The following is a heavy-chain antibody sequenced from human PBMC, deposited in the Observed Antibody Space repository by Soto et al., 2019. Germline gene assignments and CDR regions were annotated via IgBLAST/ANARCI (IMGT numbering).Heavy chain of an antibody. D-gene: IGHD3-10*01. Sequence: ASVKVSCKASGYTFTSYGISWVRQAPGQGLEWKEWNSANNGNTNYAQKLQGRVTMTTDTSTSTAYMELRSLRSDDTAVYYCAREAFRPSWGSGSYYNARSQDAFDIWGQGTMVTVSS. CDR3: AREAFRPSWGSGSYYNARSQDAFDI. CDR2: NSANNGNT. CDR1: GYTFTSYG. J-gene: IGHJ3*02. V-gene: IGHV1-18*01.